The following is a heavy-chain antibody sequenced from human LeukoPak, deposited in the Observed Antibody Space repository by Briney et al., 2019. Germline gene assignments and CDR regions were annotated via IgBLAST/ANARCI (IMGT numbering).Heavy chain of an antibody. V-gene: IGHV3-7*01. CDR2: IKQDGSEK. J-gene: IGHJ3*02. CDR1: GFTSSSYW. CDR3: LRHSVEREKWRAFDI. D-gene: IGHD1-1*01. Sequence: PGGSLRLSCAASGFTSSSYWMSWVRQAPGKGLEWVANIKQDGSEKNYGESVKGRFTISRDNAKNSLFLDLKSLRVEDTAVYYCLRHSVEREKWRAFDIWGQGTVVTVSS.